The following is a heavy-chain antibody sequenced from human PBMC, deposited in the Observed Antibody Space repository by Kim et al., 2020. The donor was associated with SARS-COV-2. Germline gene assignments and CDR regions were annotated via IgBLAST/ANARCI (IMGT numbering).Heavy chain of an antibody. CDR3: ARVGRSGWYLLFDY. J-gene: IGHJ4*02. CDR2: IYSGGST. CDR1: GFTVSSNY. V-gene: IGHV3-66*02. Sequence: GGSLRLSCAASGFTVSSNYMSWVRQAPGKGLEWVSAIYSGGSTYYADSVKGRFIIPRDNSKNTLYLQMNSLRAEDTAVYYCARVGRSGWYLLFDYWGQGALVTVSS. D-gene: IGHD6-19*01.